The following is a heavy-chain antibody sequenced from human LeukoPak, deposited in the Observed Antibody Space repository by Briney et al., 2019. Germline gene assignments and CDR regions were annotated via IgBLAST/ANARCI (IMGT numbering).Heavy chain of an antibody. CDR2: IFPTGST. V-gene: IGHV4-4*02. CDR1: GGTVSTMNW. D-gene: IGHD5-18*01. J-gene: IGHJ3*02. CDR3: ARSRSGYSYDHAAFDI. Sequence: SGTLSLTCGVSGGTVSTMNWWNWVRQSPGKGLEWIGEIFPTGSTNYNPSLNSRVTISLDKSKNQFSLRLTSVTAADTAVYYCARSRSGYSYDHAAFDIWGQGTVVTVSS.